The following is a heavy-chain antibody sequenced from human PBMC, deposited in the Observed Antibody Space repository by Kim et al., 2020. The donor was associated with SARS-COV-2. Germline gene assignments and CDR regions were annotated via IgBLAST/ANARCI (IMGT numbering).Heavy chain of an antibody. Sequence: SETLSLTCTVSGGSISSYYWSWIRQPPGKGLEWIGYIYYSGSTNYNPSLKSRVTISVDTSKNQFSLKLSSVTAADTAVYYCARVFVSSWSYGHDAFDIWGQGTMVTVSS. CDR1: GGSISSYY. CDR3: ARVFVSSWSYGHDAFDI. V-gene: IGHV4-59*13. D-gene: IGHD6-13*01. CDR2: IYYSGST. J-gene: IGHJ3*02.